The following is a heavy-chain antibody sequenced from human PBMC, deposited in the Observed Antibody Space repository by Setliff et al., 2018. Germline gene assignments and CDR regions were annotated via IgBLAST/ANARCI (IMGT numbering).Heavy chain of an antibody. CDR1: GFTFSGSA. J-gene: IGHJ4*02. V-gene: IGHV3-73*01. CDR3: TRRFGNQDFDY. CDR2: IRSKANSYAT. D-gene: IGHD3-16*01. Sequence: GGSLRLSCAASGFTFSGSAMHWVRQASGKGLEWVGRIRSKANSYATAYAASVKGRFTISRDDSKNTAYLQMNSLKTEDTAVYYCTRRFGNQDFDYWGQGTLVTVSS.